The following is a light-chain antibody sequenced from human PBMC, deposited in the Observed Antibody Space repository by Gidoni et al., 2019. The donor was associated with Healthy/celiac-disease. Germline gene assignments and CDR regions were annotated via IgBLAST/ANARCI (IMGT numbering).Light chain of an antibody. CDR3: SSYTSISTLGV. V-gene: IGLV2-14*01. J-gene: IGLJ3*02. CDR2: DVS. Sequence: QSALTQPASVSGSPGQSITISCTGTSSDVGGYNYVSWSQKPPGKAPKLMIYDVSTRPSGVSNRFSGSKSGNTASLTISGLQAEDDADYYCSSYTSISTLGVFGGGTKLTVL. CDR1: SSDVGGYNY.